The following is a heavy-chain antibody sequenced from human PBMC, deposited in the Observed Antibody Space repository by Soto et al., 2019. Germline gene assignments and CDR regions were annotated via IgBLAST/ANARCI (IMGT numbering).Heavy chain of an antibody. CDR1: GGSISSYY. D-gene: IGHD3-10*01. V-gene: IGHV4-59*01. CDR3: ARGTLLWSSFDP. Sequence: QVQLQESGPGLVKPSETLSLTCTVSGGSISSYYWSWIRQPPGKGLEWIGYIYYSGSTNYNPSLKGRVTISVDTSKNQFSLKLSSVPAADTAVYYCARGTLLWSSFDPWGQGTLVTVSS. J-gene: IGHJ5*02. CDR2: IYYSGST.